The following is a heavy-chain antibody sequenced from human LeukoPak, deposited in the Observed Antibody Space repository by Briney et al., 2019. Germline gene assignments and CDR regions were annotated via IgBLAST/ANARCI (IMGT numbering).Heavy chain of an antibody. V-gene: IGHV5-51*01. CDR1: GYSFTSYW. CDR3: ARVKWELLRSPSFDY. D-gene: IGHD1-26*01. Sequence: GESLKISCRGSGYSFTSYWIGWVRQMPGKGLEWMGIIYPGDSDTRYSPSFQGQVTFSADKSISTAYLQWSSLKASDTAMYYCARVKWELLRSPSFDYWGQGTLVTVSS. CDR2: IYPGDSDT. J-gene: IGHJ4*02.